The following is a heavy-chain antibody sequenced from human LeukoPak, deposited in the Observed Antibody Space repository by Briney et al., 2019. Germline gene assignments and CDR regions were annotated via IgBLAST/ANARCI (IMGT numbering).Heavy chain of an antibody. CDR3: ARWRGAQSEFEY. CDR2: IHQDGSER. Sequence: GGSLRLSRRAPRFTFSTYWMSWVRQVPGKGLEFVASIHQDGSEREYVDSVKGRFTISRDNAKNSLYLQMISLRAEDTAVYYCARWRGAQSEFEYWGQGTLVTVSS. V-gene: IGHV3-7*01. D-gene: IGHD3-3*01. J-gene: IGHJ4*02. CDR1: RFTFSTYW.